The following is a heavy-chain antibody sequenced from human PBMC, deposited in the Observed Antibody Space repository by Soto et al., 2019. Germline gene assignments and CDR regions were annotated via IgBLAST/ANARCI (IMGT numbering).Heavy chain of an antibody. CDR3: ARTDIAAAGSWFDP. Sequence: ASVKVSCKASGYTFTSYGISWVRQAPGQGLEWMGWISAYNGNTNYAQKLQGRVTMTTDTSTSTAYMGLRSLRSDDTAVYYCARTDIAAAGSWFDPWGQGTLVTVSS. V-gene: IGHV1-18*01. D-gene: IGHD6-13*01. J-gene: IGHJ5*02. CDR1: GYTFTSYG. CDR2: ISAYNGNT.